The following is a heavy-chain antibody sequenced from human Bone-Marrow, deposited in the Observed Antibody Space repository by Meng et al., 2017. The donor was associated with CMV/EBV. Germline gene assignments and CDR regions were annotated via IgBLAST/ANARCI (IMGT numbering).Heavy chain of an antibody. V-gene: IGHV4-38-2*02. CDR2: MYHTGNT. J-gene: IGHJ4*02. CDR1: GYSTSSDYY. D-gene: IGHD2-2*01. CDR3: ARESVGVPAAYDY. Sequence: SETLSLTCTVSGYSTSSDYYWGWIRQPPGKGLEWITSMYHTGNTYYNPSPRSRVSISVDTSKNQFSLRLSSVTAADTAVYYCARESVGVPAAYDYWGRGTLVTVSS.